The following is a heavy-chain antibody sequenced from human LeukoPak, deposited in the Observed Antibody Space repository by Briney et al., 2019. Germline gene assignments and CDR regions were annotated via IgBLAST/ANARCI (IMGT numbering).Heavy chain of an antibody. CDR1: GYTFNDYY. CDR2: MNPNSGNT. CDR3: AIHKN. V-gene: IGHV1-8*02. J-gene: IGHJ4*02. Sequence: GASVKVSCKASGYTFNDYYMHWVRQAPGQGLEWMGWMNPNSGNTGYAQKFQGRVTMTRNTSISTAYMELSSLRSEDTAVYYCAIHKNWGQGTLVTVSS.